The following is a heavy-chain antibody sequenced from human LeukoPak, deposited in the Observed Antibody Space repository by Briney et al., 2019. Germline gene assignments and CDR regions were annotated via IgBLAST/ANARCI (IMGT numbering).Heavy chain of an antibody. CDR3: ASTRRAAVAGRFDS. J-gene: IGHJ4*02. CDR1: GASMSSNY. V-gene: IGHV4-4*09. CDR2: IYHSGNT. D-gene: IGHD6-19*01. Sequence: SETLSPTCNVSGASMSSNYWSWIRQPPGKGLEWIGYIYHSGNTNYSPSLESRVTMSVDESKNQFSLRVHFVSAADTAVYYCASTRRAAVAGRFDSWGQGTLVTVSS.